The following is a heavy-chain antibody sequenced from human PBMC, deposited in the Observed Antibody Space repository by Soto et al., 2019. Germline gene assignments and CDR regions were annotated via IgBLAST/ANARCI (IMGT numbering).Heavy chain of an antibody. CDR1: GFTFSSYA. CDR2: ISGSGGST. D-gene: IGHD1-1*01. V-gene: IGHV3-23*01. CDR3: AKDQWKGQPIPKDAFDI. J-gene: IGHJ3*02. Sequence: GGSLRLSCAASGFTFSSYAMSWVRQAPGKGLEWVSAISGSGGSTYYADSVKGRFTISRDNSKNTLYLQMNSLRAEDTAVYYCAKDQWKGQPIPKDAFDIWGQGTMVTVSS.